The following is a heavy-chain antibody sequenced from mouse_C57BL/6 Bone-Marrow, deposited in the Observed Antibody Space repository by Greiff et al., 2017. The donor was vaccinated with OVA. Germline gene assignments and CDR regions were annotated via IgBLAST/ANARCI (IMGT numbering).Heavy chain of an antibody. D-gene: IGHD2-3*01. V-gene: IGHV14-2*01. J-gene: IGHJ4*01. CDR3: ARGGYLYYYAMDY. Sequence: VQLQQSGAELVKPGASVKLSCTASGFNIKDYYMPWVKQRTEQGLEWIGRIDPEDGDTKYAPKFKGKATITADTSSNKAYLQLSSLTSEDTAVYYCARGGYLYYYAMDYWGQGTSVTVSS. CDR2: IDPEDGDT. CDR1: GFNIKDYY.